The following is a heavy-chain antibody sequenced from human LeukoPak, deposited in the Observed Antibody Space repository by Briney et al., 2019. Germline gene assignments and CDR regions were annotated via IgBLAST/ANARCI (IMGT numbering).Heavy chain of an antibody. Sequence: SETLSLTRTVSGGSISSYYWRCIRQPPGEGLEWIGYVYYSGSTNYNPSLKSRVTTTVNPSKNQRSPKLGAVTAADSAVYFGTEGPGPTRINGHYEFWSGYYSRSTFYIWGQETKVTVSS. J-gene: IGHJ3*02. V-gene: IGHV4-59*08. CDR2: VYYSGST. CDR1: GGSISSYY. D-gene: IGHD3-3*01. CDR3: TEGPGPTRINGHYEFWSGYYSRSTFYI.